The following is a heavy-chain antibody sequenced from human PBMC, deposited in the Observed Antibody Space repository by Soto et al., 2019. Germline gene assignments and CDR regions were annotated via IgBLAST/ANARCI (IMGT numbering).Heavy chain of an antibody. CDR3: ARVYYDSSGNDAFDI. CDR2: IYYSGCT. CDR1: GGSISIYY. Sequence: PSGTLSLSCTVSGGSISIYYWSWIRQPLGKGLEWIGYIYYSGCTNYNPSLKSRVTISVDTSKNQFSLKLSSVTAADTAVYYCARVYYDSSGNDAFDIWGQGTMVTVSS. J-gene: IGHJ3*02. D-gene: IGHD3-22*01. V-gene: IGHV4-59*01.